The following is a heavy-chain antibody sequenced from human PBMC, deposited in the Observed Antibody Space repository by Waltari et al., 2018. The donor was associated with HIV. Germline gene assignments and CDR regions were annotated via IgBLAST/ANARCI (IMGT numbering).Heavy chain of an antibody. CDR2: IYYSGST. Sequence: QLQLQESGPGLVKPSETLSLTCTVSGGSISSSSYYWGWIRQPPGKGLEWIGSIYYSGSTYYNPSLKSRVTISVDTAKNQFSLKLGSVTAADTAVYYCASGYCSGGSCWAANWFDPWGQGTLVTVSS. CDR3: ASGYCSGGSCWAANWFDP. D-gene: IGHD2-15*01. CDR1: GGSISSSSYY. J-gene: IGHJ5*02. V-gene: IGHV4-39*01.